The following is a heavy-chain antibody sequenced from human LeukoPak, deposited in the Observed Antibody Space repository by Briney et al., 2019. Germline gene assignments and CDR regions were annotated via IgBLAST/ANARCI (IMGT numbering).Heavy chain of an antibody. CDR1: GYSFTTYW. CDR3: ARQFRDSSGYYSYYFDY. Sequence: GGSLRLSCKGSGYSFTTYWVGWVRQMPGRGLEWMGIIYPGDSDTRYSPSFQGQVTISADKSISTAYLQWSSLKASDTAMYYCARQFRDSSGYYSYYFDYWGQGTLVTVSS. CDR2: IYPGDSDT. V-gene: IGHV5-51*01. D-gene: IGHD3-22*01. J-gene: IGHJ4*02.